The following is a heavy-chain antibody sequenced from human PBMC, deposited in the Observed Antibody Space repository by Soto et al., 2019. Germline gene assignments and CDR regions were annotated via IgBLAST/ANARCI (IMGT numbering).Heavy chain of an antibody. V-gene: IGHV1-2*04. D-gene: IGHD6-6*01. CDR2: INPDTGDT. CDR1: GYIFIDYY. Sequence: ASVKVSCKASGYIFIDYYIHWVRQAPGQGLEWMGWINPDTGDTNYAQKFQGWVTVTRDTSISTAYMEVSRLKSDDTAAYYCARVPYTSSTYFYYGMDVWGRGTTVTVSS. CDR3: ARVPYTSSTYFYYGMDV. J-gene: IGHJ6*02.